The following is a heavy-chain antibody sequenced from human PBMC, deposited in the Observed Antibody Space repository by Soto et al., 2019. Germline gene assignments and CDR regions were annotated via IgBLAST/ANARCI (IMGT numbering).Heavy chain of an antibody. Sequence: SETLSLTCTVSGGSISSGGYYWSWIRQHPGKGLERIGYIYSTGSTYYNPSLKSPVTISVDTSKNQFSLNLISVTAADTAVYYCRRSSRYGTDVWGQGTAVT. D-gene: IGHD6-13*01. CDR3: RRSSRYGTDV. J-gene: IGHJ6*02. V-gene: IGHV4-39*01. CDR1: GGSISSGGYY. CDR2: IYSTGST.